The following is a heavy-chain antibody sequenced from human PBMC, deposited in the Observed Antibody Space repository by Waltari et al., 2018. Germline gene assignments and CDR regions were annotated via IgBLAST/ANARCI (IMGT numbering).Heavy chain of an antibody. CDR3: ARGATPYSSSLDYFDY. Sequence: QVQLVQSGAEVKKPGSSVKVSCKASGGTFSSYAISWVRQAPGQGLEWMGGIIPIFGTANDAQKFQGRVTITADESTSTAYMELSSLRSEDTAVYYCARGATPYSSSLDYFDYWGQGTLVTVSS. D-gene: IGHD6-6*01. CDR2: IIPIFGTA. V-gene: IGHV1-69*12. CDR1: GGTFSSYA. J-gene: IGHJ4*02.